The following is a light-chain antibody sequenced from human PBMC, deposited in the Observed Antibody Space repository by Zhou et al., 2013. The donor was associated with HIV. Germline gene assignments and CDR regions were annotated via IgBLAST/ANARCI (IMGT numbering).Light chain of an antibody. CDR1: QSISSW. V-gene: IGKV1-5*03. J-gene: IGKJ2*01. CDR3: QQFNSYPLMYT. Sequence: DIQMTQSPSTLSASVGDRVTITCRASQSISSWLAWYQQKPGKAPKLLIYKASSLESGVPSRFSGNRSGTEFTLTISSLQPDDLATYYCQQFNSYPLMYTFGQGTKLEIK. CDR2: KAS.